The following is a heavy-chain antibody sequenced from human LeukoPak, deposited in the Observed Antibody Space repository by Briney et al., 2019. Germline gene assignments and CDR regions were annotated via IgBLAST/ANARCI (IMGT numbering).Heavy chain of an antibody. CDR3: ARGVNI. V-gene: IGHV4-39*01. CDR2: IYYSGDT. J-gene: IGHJ3*02. D-gene: IGHD3-10*01. Sequence: PSETLSLTCTVSGGSISSSSYYWGWIRQSPGKGLEWIGNIYYSGDTYYNPSLKSRVTISVDTSKNQFSLKVNSVTAADTAVYYCARGVNIWRQGTMVTVSS. CDR1: GGSISSSSYY.